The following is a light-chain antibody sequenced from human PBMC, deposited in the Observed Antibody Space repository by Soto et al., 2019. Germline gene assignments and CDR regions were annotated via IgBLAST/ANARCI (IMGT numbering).Light chain of an antibody. CDR3: QQRSDWPST. Sequence: EIVLTQSTATLSLSPGNRATLSCRASESVSRYLAWYQQKPGQAPRLLIYDASSRAAGIPARFSGSGSGTDFTLTITSLEPEDFAVYYCQQRSDWPSTFGGGTKVEIK. V-gene: IGKV3-11*01. CDR1: ESVSRY. J-gene: IGKJ4*01. CDR2: DAS.